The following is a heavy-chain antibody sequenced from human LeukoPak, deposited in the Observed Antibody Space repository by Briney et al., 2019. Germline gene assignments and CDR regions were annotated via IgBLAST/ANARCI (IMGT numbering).Heavy chain of an antibody. CDR2: ITASSGGT. CDR3: AKDPGFDY. CDR1: GFPFSSYA. V-gene: IGHV3-23*01. Sequence: GGSLRLSCAASGFPFSSYAMGWVRQAPRKGLEWVSAITASSGGTYYADSVKGRFTISRDNSKNTLYLQMNSLRAEDTAVYYCAKDPGFDYWGQGTLVTVSS. J-gene: IGHJ4*02.